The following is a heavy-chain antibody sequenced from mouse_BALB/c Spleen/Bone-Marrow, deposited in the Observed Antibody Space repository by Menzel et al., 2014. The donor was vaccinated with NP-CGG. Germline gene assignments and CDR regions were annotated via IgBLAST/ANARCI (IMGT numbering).Heavy chain of an antibody. CDR2: IYPGNGDT. CDR1: GYTFTRYW. Sequence: EVQLQQSGTVLARPGASVKMSCKASGYTFTRYWMHWVKQRPGQGLEWIGAIYPGNGDTTYNQHFKDKAKLTAVTSTNTAYMEVGSLTNEDSAVYYRTNYFGSSDAMDYWGQGTSVTVSS. CDR3: TNYFGSSDAMDY. D-gene: IGHD1-1*01. V-gene: IGHV1-5*01. J-gene: IGHJ4*01.